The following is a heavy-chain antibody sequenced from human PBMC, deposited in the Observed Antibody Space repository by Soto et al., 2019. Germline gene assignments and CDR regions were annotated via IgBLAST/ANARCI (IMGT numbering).Heavy chain of an antibody. CDR3: AREGAAPYYYYSMDV. V-gene: IGHV4-31*03. CDR1: GVSISSGGYF. CDR2: IYYSGST. D-gene: IGHD6-6*01. Sequence: QVQLQESGPGLVKPSQTLSLTCTVSGVSISSGGYFWSWIRQHPGKGLEWIGFIYYSGSTYYNPSLKSRVTRSVDTSKNQFSLKLSSVTAADTAVYYCAREGAAPYYYYSMDVWGQGTTVTVSS. J-gene: IGHJ6*02.